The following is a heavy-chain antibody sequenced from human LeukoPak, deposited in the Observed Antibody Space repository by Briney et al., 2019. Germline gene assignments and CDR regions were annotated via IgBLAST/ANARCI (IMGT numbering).Heavy chain of an antibody. J-gene: IGHJ4*02. CDR3: ARDSSGPLY. CDR1: GFTFSTYS. Sequence: KTGGSLRLSCAASGFTFSTYSMNWVRQAPGKGLEWVSSITSSSSHTYYADSVKGRFTISRDNAKKSLYLQMNSLRAEDTAVYYCARDSSGPLYWGQGTLVTVSS. D-gene: IGHD6-19*01. CDR2: ITSSSSHT. V-gene: IGHV3-21*01.